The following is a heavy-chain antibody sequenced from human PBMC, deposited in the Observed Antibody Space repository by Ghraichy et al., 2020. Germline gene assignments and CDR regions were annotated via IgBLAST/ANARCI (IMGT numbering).Heavy chain of an antibody. CDR3: ARDSNPRGYCGDTNCNDGFDS. CDR1: GFTFSSYT. D-gene: IGHD2-2*01. J-gene: IGHJ4*02. Sequence: GGSLRLSCAASGFTFSSYTMNWVRQAPGKGLEWVAFISSNNRDTHYADSVKGRFTISRDNANSLVYLQMNNLRVEDTAVYFCARDSNPRGYCGDTNCNDGFDSWGQGTLVTVSS. V-gene: IGHV3-21*06. CDR2: ISSNNRDT.